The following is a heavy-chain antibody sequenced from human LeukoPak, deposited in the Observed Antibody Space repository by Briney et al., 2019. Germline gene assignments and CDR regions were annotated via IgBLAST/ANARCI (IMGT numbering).Heavy chain of an antibody. J-gene: IGHJ6*03. D-gene: IGHD4-11*01. Sequence: GASVKVSCKASGYTFTSYGISWVRQAPGQGLEWMGWISAYNGNTNYAQKLQGRVTMTTDTSTSTAYMELRSLRSDDTAVYYCARVHDYSNYDYYYYYYMDVWGKGTTVTVSS. CDR2: ISAYNGNT. V-gene: IGHV1-18*01. CDR1: GYTFTSYG. CDR3: ARVHDYSNYDYYYYYYMDV.